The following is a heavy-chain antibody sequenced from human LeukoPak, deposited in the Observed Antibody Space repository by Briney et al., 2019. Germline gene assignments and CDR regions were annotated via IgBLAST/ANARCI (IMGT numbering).Heavy chain of an antibody. CDR1: GGSFSGYY. CDR3: ARVTTMIVVVH. V-gene: IGHV4-34*01. D-gene: IGHD3-22*01. J-gene: IGHJ4*02. CDR2: INHSGST. Sequence: SETLSLTCAVYGGSFSGYYWSWIRQPPGKGLEWIGEINHSGSTNYNPSLKSRVTITVDTSKNQFSLKLSSVTAADTAVYYCARVTTMIVVVHWGQGTLVTVSS.